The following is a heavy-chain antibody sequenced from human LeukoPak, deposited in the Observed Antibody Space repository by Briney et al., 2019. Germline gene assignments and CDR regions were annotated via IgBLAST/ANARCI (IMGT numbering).Heavy chain of an antibody. CDR1: GFTFKSFS. D-gene: IGHD3-3*01. CDR2: IRNDAKSI. CDR3: AKDRRFMRRAFDP. J-gene: IGHJ5*02. V-gene: IGHV3-48*01. Sequence: PGGSLRLSCAASGFTFKSFSMDWVRQAPGKGLEWVSYIRNDAKSIYYADSVKGRFTISRDNSKNTLYLQMNSLRAEDTAVYYCAKDRRFMRRAFDPWGQGTLVTVSS.